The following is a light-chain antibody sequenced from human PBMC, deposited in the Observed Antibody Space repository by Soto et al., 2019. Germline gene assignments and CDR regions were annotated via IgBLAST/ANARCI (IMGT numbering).Light chain of an antibody. CDR3: QQLNSPIT. J-gene: IGKJ5*01. CDR1: QSISSW. Sequence: DIQMTQSPSTLSASVGDRVTITCRASQSISSWLAWYQQKPGKAPKLLIYKASSLESGVPSRFSGSGSGTEFTLTISSLQPEDFATYYCQQLNSPITFGQGTRLEIK. CDR2: KAS. V-gene: IGKV1-5*03.